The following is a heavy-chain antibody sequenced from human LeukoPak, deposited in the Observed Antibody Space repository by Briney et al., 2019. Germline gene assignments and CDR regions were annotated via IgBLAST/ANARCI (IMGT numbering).Heavy chain of an antibody. V-gene: IGHV3-48*03. CDR1: GLTFSSYE. J-gene: IGHJ6*04. CDR2: ISSSDRTI. D-gene: IGHD3-10*02. Sequence: SGGPLRLSCAASGLTFSSYELNWVRQAPGKGRDGVSYISSSDRTIYYADPPQGRFTISRDNAKNSLYLRRILLRADDAAVYYCAELGISMIGGVWGKGATVTISS. CDR3: AELGISMIGGV.